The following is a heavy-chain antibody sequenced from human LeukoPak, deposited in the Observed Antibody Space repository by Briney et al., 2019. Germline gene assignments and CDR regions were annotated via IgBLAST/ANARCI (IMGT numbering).Heavy chain of an antibody. D-gene: IGHD5-12*01. CDR2: INPNSGGT. Sequence: GASVKVSCKASGYTFTGYYMHWVRQAPGQGLEWMGWINPNSGGTNYAQKFQGRVTMTRDTSISTAYMELSRLRSDDTAVYYCARDPSGYTYYYYMDVWGKGTTVTISS. CDR1: GYTFTGYY. J-gene: IGHJ6*03. V-gene: IGHV1-2*02. CDR3: ARDPSGYTYYYYMDV.